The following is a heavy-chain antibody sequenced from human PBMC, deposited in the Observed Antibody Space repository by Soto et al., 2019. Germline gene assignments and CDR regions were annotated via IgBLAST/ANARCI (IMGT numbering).Heavy chain of an antibody. D-gene: IGHD2-21*01. V-gene: IGHV1-69*06. CDR3: ARGIVEWISFGSNYCYYGMDV. J-gene: IGHJ6*02. Sequence: SVKVSCKASGGTFSSYAISWVRQAPGQGLEWVGGTIPIFGTANYAQKFQGRVTISADKSTSTAYMELSSLRSEDTAVYYCARGIVEWISFGSNYCYYGMDVWGQGTTLTVSS. CDR1: GGTFSSYA. CDR2: TIPIFGTA.